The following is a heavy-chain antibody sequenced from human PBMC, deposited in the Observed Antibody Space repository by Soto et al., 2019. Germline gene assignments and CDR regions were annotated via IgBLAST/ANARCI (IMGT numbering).Heavy chain of an antibody. CDR3: ARGGSYGDFFDY. D-gene: IGHD4-17*01. CDR2: IYYTGST. V-gene: IGHV4-59*12. CDR1: GGSMSSNY. Sequence: SETLSLTCTVSGGSMSSNYWTWIRQSPGKGLEWIGYIYYTGSTKYNPSLQSRVTISPDTSKHQFSLRLTSGTSADTAVYYCARGGSYGDFFDYGGQGAKVTVSS. J-gene: IGHJ4*02.